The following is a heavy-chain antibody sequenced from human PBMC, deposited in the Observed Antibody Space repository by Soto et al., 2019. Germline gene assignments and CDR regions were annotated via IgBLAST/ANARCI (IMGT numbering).Heavy chain of an antibody. CDR3: VRVMESGYFDN. CDR2: TRDKSEGYTT. CDR1: GFPIRDHY. V-gene: IGHV3-72*01. Sequence: GGSLRLSCAASGFPIRDHYMDWVRQSPGKGLQWVGRTRDKSEGYTTEYAPSVKGRVTVSRDESKNSVYLQMNSLKTEDTAVYYCVRVMESGYFDNWGQGTRVTVSS. J-gene: IGHJ4*02. D-gene: IGHD2-8*01.